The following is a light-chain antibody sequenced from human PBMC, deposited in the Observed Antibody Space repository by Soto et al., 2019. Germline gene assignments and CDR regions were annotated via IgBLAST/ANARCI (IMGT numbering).Light chain of an antibody. CDR1: SGDIGSYKH. CDR2: EVS. CDR3: SSYASSRSYV. V-gene: IGLV2-14*03. J-gene: IGLJ1*01. Sequence: ALTQHVSVSGSPGQSVTISCTGTSGDIGSYKHVSWYQQYPGKAPKLMIYEVSDRPSGVSNRFSGSKSGNTASLTISGLQAEDEADYYCSSYASSRSYVFGTGTKVTVL.